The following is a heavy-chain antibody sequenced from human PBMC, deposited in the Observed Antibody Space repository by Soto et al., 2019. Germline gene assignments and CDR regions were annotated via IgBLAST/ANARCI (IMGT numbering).Heavy chain of an antibody. CDR1: GGSISSSSYY. CDR3: ARPLGELELAFDI. J-gene: IGHJ3*02. CDR2: IYYSGST. V-gene: IGHV4-39*01. Sequence: SETLSLTCTVSGGSISSSSYYWGWIRQPPGKGLEWIGSIYYSGSTYYNPSLKSRVTISVDTSKNQFSLKLSSVTAADTAVYYCARPLGELELAFDIWGQGTMVTVSS. D-gene: IGHD1-7*01.